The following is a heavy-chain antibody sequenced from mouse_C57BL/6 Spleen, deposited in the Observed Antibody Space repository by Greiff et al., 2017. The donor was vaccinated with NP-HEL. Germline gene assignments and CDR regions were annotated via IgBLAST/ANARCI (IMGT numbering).Heavy chain of an antibody. CDR1: GYTFTSYW. J-gene: IGHJ2*01. CDR3: ARTDYYGNFFDY. Sequence: VQLQQSGAELVKPGASVKLSCKASGYTFTSYWMHWVKQRPGQGLEWIGMIHPNSGSTNYNEKFKSKATLTVDKSSSTAYMQLSSLTSEDSAVYYCARTDYYGNFFDYWGQGTTLTVSS. D-gene: IGHD1-1*01. CDR2: IHPNSGST. V-gene: IGHV1-64*01.